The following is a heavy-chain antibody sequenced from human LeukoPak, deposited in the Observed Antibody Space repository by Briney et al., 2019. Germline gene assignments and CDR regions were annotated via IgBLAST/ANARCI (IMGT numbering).Heavy chain of an antibody. J-gene: IGHJ4*02. CDR3: AREGRAPY. CDR1: EFTFSSYE. V-gene: IGHV3-48*03. Sequence: PGGSLRLSCAASEFTFSSYEMNWVRQAPGKGLEWVSYISSSGGTIYYADSLKGRFTISRDNAKNSLYLQMNSLTAEDTAVYYCAREGRAPYWGQGTLVTVSS. CDR2: ISSSGGTI.